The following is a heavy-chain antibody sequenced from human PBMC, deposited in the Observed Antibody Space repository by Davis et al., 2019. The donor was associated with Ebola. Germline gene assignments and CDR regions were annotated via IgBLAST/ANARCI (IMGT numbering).Heavy chain of an antibody. D-gene: IGHD5-24*01. CDR1: RGSVGSDY. J-gene: IGHJ4*02. CDR3: VRGSDAYKTGY. V-gene: IGHV4-59*02. CDR2: ISNGGRT. Sequence: SETLSLTCRVSRGSVGSDYWSWIRQSPGKGLEWIAFISNGGRTIYNPSLRGRVTISIDTSKNQFSLEVRSVTAADTAFYYCVRGSDAYKTGYWGQGNLVTVSS.